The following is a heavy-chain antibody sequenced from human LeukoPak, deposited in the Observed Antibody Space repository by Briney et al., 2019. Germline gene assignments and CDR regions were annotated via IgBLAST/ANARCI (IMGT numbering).Heavy chain of an antibody. D-gene: IGHD3-22*01. CDR1: GFTFSSYA. J-gene: IGHJ3*02. V-gene: IGHV3-64*01. CDR2: ISSNGGST. Sequence: AGGSLRLSCAASGFTFSSYAMHWVRQAPGKGLEYVSAISSNGGSTYYANSVKGRFTISRDNSKNTLYLQMGSLRAEDMAVYYCARNSPLKYYYDSSGYLRAFDIWGQGTMVTVSS. CDR3: ARNSPLKYYYDSSGYLRAFDI.